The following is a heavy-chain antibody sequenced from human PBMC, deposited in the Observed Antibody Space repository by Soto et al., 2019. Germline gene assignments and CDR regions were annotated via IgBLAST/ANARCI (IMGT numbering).Heavy chain of an antibody. J-gene: IGHJ5*02. CDR2: MYYSGTT. Sequence: PSETLSLTCTVSGGSISSSDFYWGWLRQTPGKGLEFIGSMYYSGTTYYNPSLKSRVTISVDTSKNQFTLKLISVTAADTAVYYCAVVDSTGNWFDPWGERALVTVSS. CDR1: GGSISSSDFY. D-gene: IGHD6-25*01. V-gene: IGHV4-39*01. CDR3: AVVDSTGNWFDP.